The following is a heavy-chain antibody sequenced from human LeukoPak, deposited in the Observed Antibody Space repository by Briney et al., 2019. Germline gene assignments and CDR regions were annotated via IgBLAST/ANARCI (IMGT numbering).Heavy chain of an antibody. Sequence: GGSLRLSCAVSGFPFSTFWMNWVRQAPGKGLEWVANINQAGSDKYYVDSVKGRFTISRDNARNSLYLQMNSLRAEDTAVYYCGRGGPDYWGQGTLVTVSS. CDR3: GRGGPDY. CDR1: GFPFSTFW. J-gene: IGHJ4*02. CDR2: INQAGSDK. V-gene: IGHV3-7*01.